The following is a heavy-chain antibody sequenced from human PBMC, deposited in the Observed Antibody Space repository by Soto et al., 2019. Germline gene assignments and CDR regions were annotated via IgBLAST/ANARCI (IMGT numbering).Heavy chain of an antibody. D-gene: IGHD6-6*01. CDR1: GFTFSSYW. V-gene: IGHV3-7*01. Sequence: GGSLRLSCAASGFTFSSYWMSWVRQAPGKGLEWVANIKQDGSEKYYVDSVKGRFTISRDNAKNSLYLQMNSLRAEDTAVYYCARTYSSSPMDAFDIWGQGTMVTVSS. J-gene: IGHJ3*02. CDR3: ARTYSSSPMDAFDI. CDR2: IKQDGSEK.